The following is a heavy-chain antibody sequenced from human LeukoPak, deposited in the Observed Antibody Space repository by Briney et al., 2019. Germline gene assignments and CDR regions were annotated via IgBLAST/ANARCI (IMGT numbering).Heavy chain of an antibody. V-gene: IGHV4-59*08. D-gene: IGHD3-9*01. J-gene: IGHJ4*02. CDR1: GGSISSYY. Sequence: PSETLSLTCTVSGGSISSYYWSWIRQPPGKGLEWIGYIYYSGSTNYNPSLKSRVTISVDTSKNQFSLKLSSVTAADTAVYYCARGARLAGYYRYWGQGTLVTVSS. CDR2: IYYSGST. CDR3: ARGARLAGYYRY.